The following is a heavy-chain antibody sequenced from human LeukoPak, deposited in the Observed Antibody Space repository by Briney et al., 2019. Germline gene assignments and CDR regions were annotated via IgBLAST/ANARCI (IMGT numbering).Heavy chain of an antibody. J-gene: IGHJ4*02. Sequence: KGGESLKISCKGSGYIFTNYWIAWVRQMPGKGLEWMGIIYPGDSDTRYSPSFQGQVTISADKSISTAYLQWSSLKASDTAMYYCARLPRWLLGYFDYWGQGTLVTVSS. CDR1: GYIFTNYW. CDR3: ARLPRWLLGYFDY. D-gene: IGHD3-22*01. V-gene: IGHV5-51*01. CDR2: IYPGDSDT.